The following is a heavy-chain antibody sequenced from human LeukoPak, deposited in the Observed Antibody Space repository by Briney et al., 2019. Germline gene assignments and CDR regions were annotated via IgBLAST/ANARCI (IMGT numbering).Heavy chain of an antibody. CDR2: MNPNSGNT. CDR3: ARGLRGYSYGFSVNYYYYGMDV. D-gene: IGHD5-18*01. Sequence: GASVKVSCKASGYTFTSYDINWVRQATGQGLEWMGWMNPNSGNTGYAQKFQGRVTMTRNTSISTAYMELSSLRSEDTAVYYCARGLRGYSYGFSVNYYYYGMDVWGQGTTVTVSS. J-gene: IGHJ6*02. V-gene: IGHV1-8*01. CDR1: GYTFTSYD.